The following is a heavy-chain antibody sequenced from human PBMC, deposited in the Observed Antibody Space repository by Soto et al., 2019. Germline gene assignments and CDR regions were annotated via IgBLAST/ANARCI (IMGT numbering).Heavy chain of an antibody. V-gene: IGHV4-31*03. CDR1: GGSISSGGYY. D-gene: IGHD3-10*01. CDR2: IYYSGST. CDR3: ASAGSGSYYGSSDYYYGMDV. J-gene: IGHJ6*02. Sequence: QVQLQESGPGLVKPSQTLSLTCTVSGGSISSGGYYWSWIRQHPGKGLEWIGYIYYSGSTYYNPSLKSRVTISVDTSKNQFSLKLSSVTAADTAVYYCASAGSGSYYGSSDYYYGMDVWGQGTTFTVSS.